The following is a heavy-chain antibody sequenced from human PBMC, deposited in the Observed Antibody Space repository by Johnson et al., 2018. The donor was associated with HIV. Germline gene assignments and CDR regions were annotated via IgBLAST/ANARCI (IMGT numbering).Heavy chain of an antibody. Sequence: QVQLVESGGGLVQPGGSLRLSCAASGFTFSDYYMSWIRQAPGKGLEWVSYISSSGSTRYYADSVKGRFTISRDNSKNTLYLQMNSLRAEDTAVYYCAKDRQWGPRDAFDIWGQGTMVTVSS. CDR2: ISSSGSTR. J-gene: IGHJ3*02. CDR1: GFTFSDYY. V-gene: IGHV3-11*01. CDR3: AKDRQWGPRDAFDI. D-gene: IGHD6-19*01.